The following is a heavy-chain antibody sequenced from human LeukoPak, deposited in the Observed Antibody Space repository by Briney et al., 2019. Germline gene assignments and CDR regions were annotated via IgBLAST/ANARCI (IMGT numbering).Heavy chain of an antibody. V-gene: IGHV3-21*01. CDR2: IFPSGGEI. CDR3: ARVGVAGTALAY. D-gene: IGHD6-19*01. J-gene: IGHJ4*02. CDR1: GFTFSTFA. Sequence: PGGSLRLSCAASGFTFSTFAMLWVRQPPGKGLEWVSSIFPSGGEIHYADSVRGRFTISRDNAKNSLYLQMNSLRAEDTAVYYCARVGVAGTALAYWGQGTLVTVSS.